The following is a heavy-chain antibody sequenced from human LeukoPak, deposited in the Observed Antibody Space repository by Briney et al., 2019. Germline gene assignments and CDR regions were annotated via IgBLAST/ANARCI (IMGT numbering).Heavy chain of an antibody. D-gene: IGHD6-6*01. CDR2: IYYSGST. CDR1: GGSISSSSYY. CDR3: IIWRAPRPHASDI. Sequence: SSETLSLTCTVSGGSISSSSYYWGWISQPPGKGLEWIGSIYYSGSTYYNPSLKSRVTISVDTSKNQFSLKLSSVTAADTAVYYCIIWRAPRPHASDIWGQGTMVTVSS. J-gene: IGHJ3*02. V-gene: IGHV4-39*01.